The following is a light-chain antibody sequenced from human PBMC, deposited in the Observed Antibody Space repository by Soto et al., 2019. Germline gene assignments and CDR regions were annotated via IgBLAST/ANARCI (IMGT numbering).Light chain of an antibody. J-gene: IGLJ1*01. CDR1: SSNIGSSS. Sequence: QSVLTQPPPASGTPGQRVTISCPGSSSNIGSSSVNWYQQLPGTAPKLLIYNNNQWPSGVPDRFSGSKSGTSASLAISGLQSEDEADYYCAAWDVTLNGLYVFGTGTKVTVL. V-gene: IGLV1-44*01. CDR2: NNN. CDR3: AAWDVTLNGLYV.